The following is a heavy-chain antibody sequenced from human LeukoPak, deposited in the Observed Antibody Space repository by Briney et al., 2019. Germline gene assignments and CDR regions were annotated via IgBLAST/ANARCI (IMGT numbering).Heavy chain of an antibody. CDR3: ARINYDFWSGPGYYFDY. D-gene: IGHD3-3*01. CDR2: IYYSGST. Sequence: PSEILSLTCTVSGGSISSYYWSWIRQPPGKGLEWIGYIYYSGSTNYNPSLKSRVTISVDTSKNQFSLKLSSVTAADTAVYYCARINYDFWSGPGYYFDYWGQGTLVTVSS. J-gene: IGHJ4*02. CDR1: GGSISSYY. V-gene: IGHV4-59*01.